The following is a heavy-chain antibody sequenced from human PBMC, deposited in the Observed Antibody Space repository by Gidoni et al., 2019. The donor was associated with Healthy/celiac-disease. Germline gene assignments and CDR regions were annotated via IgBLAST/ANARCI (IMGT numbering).Heavy chain of an antibody. CDR1: GFTFSSYS. D-gene: IGHD3-22*01. CDR3: ARRGHYYDSSGSYYYGMDV. J-gene: IGHJ6*02. V-gene: IGHV3-21*01. CDR2: ISSSSSYI. Sequence: EVQLVESGGGLVKPGGSLRLSCAASGFTFSSYSMNWVRQAPGKGLEWVSSISSSSSYIYYADSVKGRFTISRDNAKNSLYLQMNSLRAEDTAVYYCARRGHYYDSSGSYYYGMDVWGQGTTVTVSS.